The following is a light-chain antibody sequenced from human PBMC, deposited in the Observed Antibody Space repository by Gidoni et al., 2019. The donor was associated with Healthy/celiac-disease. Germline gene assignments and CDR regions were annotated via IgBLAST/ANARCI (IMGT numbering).Light chain of an antibody. V-gene: IGKV1-33*01. CDR3: QQYDNLPPELT. J-gene: IGKJ3*01. CDR1: QDISNY. CDR2: DAS. Sequence: DIQMTQSPSSLSASVGDRVTITCQASQDISNYLNWYQQKPGKAHKLLIYDASNLETGVPSRFSGSGSGTDFTFTISSLQPEDIETYYCQQYDNLPPELTFGPGTKVDIK.